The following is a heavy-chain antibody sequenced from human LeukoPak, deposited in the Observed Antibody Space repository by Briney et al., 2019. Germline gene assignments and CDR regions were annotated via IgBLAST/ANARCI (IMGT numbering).Heavy chain of an antibody. Sequence: ASVKVSCKASGYTFTGYYKHWVRQAPGQGLEWMGWINPNSGGTNYAQKFQGRVTMTRDTSISTAYMELSRLRSDDTAVYYCARVLGYCSSTSCHLDYWGQGTLVTVSS. D-gene: IGHD2-2*01. CDR2: INPNSGGT. V-gene: IGHV1-2*02. CDR3: ARVLGYCSSTSCHLDY. CDR1: GYTFTGYY. J-gene: IGHJ4*02.